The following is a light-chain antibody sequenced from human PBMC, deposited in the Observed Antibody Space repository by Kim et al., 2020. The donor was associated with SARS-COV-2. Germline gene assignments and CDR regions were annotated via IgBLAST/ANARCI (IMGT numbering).Light chain of an antibody. J-gene: IGLJ3*02. Sequence: AQGKTARITCGGNNIGSKSVHWYQQKPGQAPVLVIYYASDRPSGIPERFSGSNSGNTATLTISRVEAGDEADYYCQVWDSSSDHPVFGGGTQLTVL. CDR3: QVWDSSSDHPV. V-gene: IGLV3-21*04. CDR2: YAS. CDR1: NIGSKS.